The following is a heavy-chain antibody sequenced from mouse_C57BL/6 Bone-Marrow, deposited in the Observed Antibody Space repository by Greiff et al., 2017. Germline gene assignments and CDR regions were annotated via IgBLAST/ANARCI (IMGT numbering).Heavy chain of an antibody. Sequence: QVQLQQPGAELVMPGASVKLSCKASGYTFTSYWMHWVKQRPGQGLEWIGGIDPSDSYTNYNQKFKGKSTLTVDKSSSTAYMQLSSLTSEYSAVSYCASASDYDLYAVAFWGRGPSVTVSS. V-gene: IGHV1-69*01. J-gene: IGHJ4*01. CDR3: ASASDYDLYAVAF. CDR1: GYTFTSYW. D-gene: IGHD2-4*01. CDR2: IDPSDSYT.